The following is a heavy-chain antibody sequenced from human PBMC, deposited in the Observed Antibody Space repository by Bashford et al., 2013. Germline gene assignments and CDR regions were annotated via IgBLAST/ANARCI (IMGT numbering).Heavy chain of an antibody. V-gene: IGHV1-18*01. D-gene: IGHD3-3*01. CDR2: ISAYNGNT. CDR1: GYTFTSYG. CDR3: ARGRFLEWLFDYYYMDV. Sequence: ASVKVSCKASGYTFTSYGISWVRQAPGQGLEWMGWISAYNGNTNYAQKLQGRVTMTTDTSTSTAYMELSSLRSEDTAVYYCARGRFLEWLFDYYYMDVWGKGTTVTVSS. J-gene: IGHJ6*03.